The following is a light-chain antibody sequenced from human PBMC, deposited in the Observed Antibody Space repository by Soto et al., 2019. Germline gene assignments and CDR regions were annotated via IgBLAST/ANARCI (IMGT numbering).Light chain of an antibody. Sequence: DIQMTQSPSTLSASVGDGVTITCRADENISGWLAWYQQKPGKAPKLLIYKASSLESGVPSRFSGSRSGADFTLAISSLQPDDFATYFCLQYLRYPWTFVQGTKVKLK. CDR2: KAS. V-gene: IGKV1-5*03. CDR3: LQYLRYPWT. J-gene: IGKJ1*01. CDR1: ENISGW.